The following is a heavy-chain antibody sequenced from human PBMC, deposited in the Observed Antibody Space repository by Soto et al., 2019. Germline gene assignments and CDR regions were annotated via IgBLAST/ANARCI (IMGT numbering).Heavy chain of an antibody. CDR2: ISGSDDST. Sequence: EVQLLESGGGLVQPGESLRLSCAASGFTFSSYAMSWVRQAPGKGLEWVSVISGSDDSTYYADSVKGRFTISRDNSKNTLYLQIHRMRAEDTAVSSCAKRRSSSTFDYWGQGTLVTVSS. J-gene: IGHJ4*02. V-gene: IGHV3-23*01. D-gene: IGHD6-6*01. CDR1: GFTFSSYA. CDR3: AKRRSSSTFDY.